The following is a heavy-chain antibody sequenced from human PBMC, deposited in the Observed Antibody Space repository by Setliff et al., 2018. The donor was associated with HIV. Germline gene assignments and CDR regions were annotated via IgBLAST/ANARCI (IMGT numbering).Heavy chain of an antibody. J-gene: IGHJ4*02. V-gene: IGHV4-38-2*01. D-gene: IGHD4-17*01. CDR1: GYSISSGYY. Sequence: SETLSLTCGVSGYSISSGYYWGWIRQAPGKGLEWIGTMYFSGNARISPFFKSRVTISVDTSKNQFSLKLSSVTAADTAVYYCARVSRATVTTGYWGQGTLVTVSS. CDR3: ARVSRATVTTGY. CDR2: MYFSGNA.